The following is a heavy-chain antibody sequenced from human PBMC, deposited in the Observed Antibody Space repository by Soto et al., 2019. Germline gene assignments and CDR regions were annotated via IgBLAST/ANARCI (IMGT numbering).Heavy chain of an antibody. CDR1: GGSISSYY. V-gene: IGHV4-4*07. J-gene: IGHJ5*02. CDR2: IYTSGST. CDR3: ERDRYQWIQGWFDT. D-gene: IGHD5-18*01. Sequence: SETLSLTCTVSGGSISSYYWSWIRQPAGKGLEWIGRIYTSGSTNYNPSLKSRVTMSVDTSKNQFSLKLSSVTAADTAVYYCERDRYQWIQGWFDTWGQGTLVTVSS.